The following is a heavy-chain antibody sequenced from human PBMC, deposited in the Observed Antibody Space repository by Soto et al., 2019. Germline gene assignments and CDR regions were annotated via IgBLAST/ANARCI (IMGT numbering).Heavy chain of an antibody. CDR2: MNPNSGNT. V-gene: IGHV1-8*01. J-gene: IGHJ4*02. CDR1: GYTFTSYD. CDR3: ARGLNYDFWSGPSVEDY. D-gene: IGHD3-3*01. Sequence: GASVKVSCKASGYTFTSYDINWVRQATGQGLEWMGWMNPNSGNTGYAQKFQGRVTMTRNTSISTAYMELSSLRSEDTAVYYCARGLNYDFWSGPSVEDYWGQGTLVTSPQ.